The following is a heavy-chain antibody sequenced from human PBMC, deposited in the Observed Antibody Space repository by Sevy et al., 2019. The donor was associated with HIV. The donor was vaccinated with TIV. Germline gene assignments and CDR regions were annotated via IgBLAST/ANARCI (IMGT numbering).Heavy chain of an antibody. D-gene: IGHD6-13*01. CDR3: AKDRWGIAAAGTGVFDY. CDR2: INPNSGGT. Sequence: ASVKVSCKASGYTFTGYSMHWVRQAPGEGLEWMGWINPNSGGTDYAQKFQGRVTMTRDTSISIAYMELSRLRSDDTAVYFCAKDRWGIAAAGTGVFDYWGQGALVTVSS. CDR1: GYTFTGYS. V-gene: IGHV1-2*02. J-gene: IGHJ4*02.